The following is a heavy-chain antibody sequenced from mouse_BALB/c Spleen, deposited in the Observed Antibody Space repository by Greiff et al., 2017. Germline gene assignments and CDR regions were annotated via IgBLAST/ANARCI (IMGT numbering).Heavy chain of an antibody. Sequence: VQLQQPGAELVRPGASVKLSCKASGYTFTSYWINWVKQRPGQGLEWIGNIYPSDSYTNYNQKFKDKATLTVDKSSSTAYMQLSSPTSEDSAVYYCTSYYGSPRYWYFDVWGAGTTVTVSS. V-gene: IGHV1-69*02. CDR2: IYPSDSYT. CDR1: GYTFTSYW. D-gene: IGHD1-1*01. CDR3: TSYYGSPRYWYFDV. J-gene: IGHJ1*01.